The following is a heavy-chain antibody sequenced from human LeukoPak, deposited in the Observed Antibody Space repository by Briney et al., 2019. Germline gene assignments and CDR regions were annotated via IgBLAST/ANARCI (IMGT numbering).Heavy chain of an antibody. CDR2: ISSSSSTM. CDR1: GFTFSSYS. CDR3: ARGVTVSDAFDI. J-gene: IGHJ3*02. D-gene: IGHD4-23*01. V-gene: IGHV3-48*04. Sequence: PGGSLRLSCVASGFTFSSYSMNWVRQAPGKGLEWVSFISSSSSTMYYADSVKGRFTVSRDNAKNSLYLQMNSLRAEDTAVYYCARGVTVSDAFDIWGQGTMVTVSS.